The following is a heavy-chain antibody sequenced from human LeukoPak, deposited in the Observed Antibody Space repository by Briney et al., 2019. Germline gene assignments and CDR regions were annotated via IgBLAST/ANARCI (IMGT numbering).Heavy chain of an antibody. J-gene: IGHJ4*02. CDR1: GGSISSSSYY. V-gene: IGHV4-39*01. CDR3: ARLRLPVTYYDILTGRPHFDY. CDR2: IYYSGST. Sequence: SEALSLTCTVSGGSISSSSYYWGWIRQPPGKGLEWIGSIYYSGSTYYNPSLKSRVTKSVDTSKNQFSLKLSSVTAADTAVYYCARLRLPVTYYDILTGRPHFDYWGQGTLVTVSS. D-gene: IGHD3-9*01.